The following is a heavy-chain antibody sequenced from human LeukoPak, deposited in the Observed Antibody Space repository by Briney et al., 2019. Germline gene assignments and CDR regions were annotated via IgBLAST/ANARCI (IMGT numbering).Heavy chain of an antibody. CDR2: INSDGSTT. CDR3: VRNLDFWGDSEDY. CDR1: GNTLNRYW. Sequence: GVTLRFSCTASGNTLNRYWIHLARLTREKALVCVSRINSDGSTTTYADSVKGRFTISRDNAKNTLYLQMNSLRAEDTAVYYCVRNLDFWGDSEDYWGQGALVTVSS. D-gene: IGHD3-3*01. V-gene: IGHV3-74*01. J-gene: IGHJ4*02.